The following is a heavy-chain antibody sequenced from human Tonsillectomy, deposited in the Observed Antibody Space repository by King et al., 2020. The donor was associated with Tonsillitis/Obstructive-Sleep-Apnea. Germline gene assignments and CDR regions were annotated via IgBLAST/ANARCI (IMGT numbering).Heavy chain of an antibody. Sequence: VQLVESGGGVVQPGRSLRLSCAASGFTFSSYGIHWVRQSPGKGLEWVAVISYDGSNKYYADSVKGRFTISRDNSKNTLYLQMNSLRAEDTAVYYCAKGDTTGTTDYFDYWGQGTLVTVSS. D-gene: IGHD1-1*01. J-gene: IGHJ4*02. CDR1: GFTFSSYG. CDR2: ISYDGSNK. V-gene: IGHV3-30*18. CDR3: AKGDTTGTTDYFDY.